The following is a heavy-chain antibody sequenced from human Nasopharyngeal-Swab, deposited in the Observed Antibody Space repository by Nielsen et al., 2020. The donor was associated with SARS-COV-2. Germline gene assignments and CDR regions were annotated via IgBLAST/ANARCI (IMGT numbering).Heavy chain of an antibody. Sequence: GRSLPLSCAASGFTFSSYAMSCVRHPPGKGLEWVSAISGSGGSTYYADSVKGRFTISRDNSKNTLYLQMNSLRAEDTAVYYCAKYYGDYPYYYYYMDVWGKGTTVTVSS. CDR1: GFTFSSYA. D-gene: IGHD4-17*01. CDR3: AKYYGDYPYYYYYMDV. CDR2: ISGSGGST. J-gene: IGHJ6*03. V-gene: IGHV3-23*01.